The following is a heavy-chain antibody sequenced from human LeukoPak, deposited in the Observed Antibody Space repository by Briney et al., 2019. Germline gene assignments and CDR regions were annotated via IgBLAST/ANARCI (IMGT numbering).Heavy chain of an antibody. J-gene: IGHJ6*02. D-gene: IGHD1-7*01. Sequence: PGGSLRLSCAASGFTFSSYSMNWVRQAPGKGLEWVSYISSSSSTIYYADSVKGRFTISRDNAKNSLYLQMNSLRAEDTAVYYCARDRGGNWNYPFLYYYYGMDVWGQGTTVTVSS. CDR3: ARDRGGNWNYPFLYYYYGMDV. CDR1: GFTFSSYS. CDR2: ISSSSSTI. V-gene: IGHV3-48*01.